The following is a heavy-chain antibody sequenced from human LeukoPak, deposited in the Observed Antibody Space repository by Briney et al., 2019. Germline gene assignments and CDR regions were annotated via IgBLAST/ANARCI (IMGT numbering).Heavy chain of an antibody. V-gene: IGHV3-11*06. Sequence: GGSLRLSCAASGFTFSGFYMSWIRQTPGRGLEWVSYISDRSTYTNYADSVKGRFTISRDNAGNSLYLQMSSLRAEDTAVYYCARERRYCSGSSCSNWFDPWGQETLVTVSS. CDR3: ARERRYCSGSSCSNWFDP. D-gene: IGHD2-15*01. J-gene: IGHJ5*02. CDR2: ISDRSTYT. CDR1: GFTFSGFY.